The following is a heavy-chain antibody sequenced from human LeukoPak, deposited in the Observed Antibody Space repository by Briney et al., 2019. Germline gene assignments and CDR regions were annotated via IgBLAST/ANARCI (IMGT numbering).Heavy chain of an antibody. D-gene: IGHD3-3*01. CDR2: INQDGSEK. CDR3: ARDRYYVFWSGYWETYFDY. J-gene: IGHJ4*02. CDR1: GFTFSSYW. V-gene: IGHV3-7*01. Sequence: PGGSLRLSRAPSGFTFSSYWISCVRQPPGKGLEWVANINQDGSEKYYVDSVKGRFTISRDNAKNSLYLQMNSLRAEDTAVYYCARDRYYVFWSGYWETYFDYWGQGTLVAVSS.